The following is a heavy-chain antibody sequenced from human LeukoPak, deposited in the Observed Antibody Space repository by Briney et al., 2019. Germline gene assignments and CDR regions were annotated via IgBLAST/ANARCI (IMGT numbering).Heavy chain of an antibody. J-gene: IGHJ3*02. CDR2: INHSGST. CDR3: ARGITMVRGATRHAFDI. CDR1: GGSFSGYY. D-gene: IGHD3-10*01. V-gene: IGHV4-34*01. Sequence: SETLSLTCAVYGGSFSGYYWSWIRQPPGKGLEWIGEINHSGSTNYNPSLKSRVTISVDTSKNQFSLKLSSVTAADTAVYYCARGITMVRGATRHAFDIWGQGTMVTVSS.